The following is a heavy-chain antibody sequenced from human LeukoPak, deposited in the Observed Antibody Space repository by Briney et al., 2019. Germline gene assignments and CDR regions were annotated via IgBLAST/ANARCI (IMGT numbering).Heavy chain of an antibody. J-gene: IGHJ5*02. V-gene: IGHV4-59*01. Sequence: PSETLSLTCTVSGGSISSYYWSWIRQPPGKGLEWIGYIYYSGSTNYNPSLKSRVTISVDTSKNQFSLKLSSVTAADTAVYYCARVFYYDSSGYWFDPWGQGTLVTVSS. CDR3: ARVFYYDSSGYWFDP. CDR1: GGSISSYY. D-gene: IGHD3-22*01. CDR2: IYYSGST.